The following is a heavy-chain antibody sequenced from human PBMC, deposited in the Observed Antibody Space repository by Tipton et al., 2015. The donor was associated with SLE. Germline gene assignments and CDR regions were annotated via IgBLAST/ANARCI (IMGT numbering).Heavy chain of an antibody. V-gene: IGHV1-18*01. D-gene: IGHD3-22*01. J-gene: IGHJ4*02. CDR1: GYTFTSYG. CDR3: ARTRYYDSSGYSLFDY. Sequence: QLVQSGAEVKKPGASVKVSCKASGYTFTSYGISWVRQAPEQGLEWMGWISTYNGNTNYAQNLQGRVTMTTDTSTSTAYMELRSLRSDDTAVYYCARTRYYDSSGYSLFDYWAREPWSPSPQ. CDR2: ISTYNGNT.